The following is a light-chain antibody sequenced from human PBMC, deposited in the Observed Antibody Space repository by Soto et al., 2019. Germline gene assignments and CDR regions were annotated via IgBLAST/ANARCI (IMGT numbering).Light chain of an antibody. Sequence: EIVLTQSPGTLSLSPGERATLSCRASQSVSSSYLAWYQQKPGQAPRLLIYGASSRATGIPDRFSGSGSGTDFTLTISRLEPEDFVVYYCQLRRTFGQGTKVDIK. J-gene: IGKJ1*01. CDR3: QLRRT. V-gene: IGKV3-20*01. CDR1: QSVSSSY. CDR2: GAS.